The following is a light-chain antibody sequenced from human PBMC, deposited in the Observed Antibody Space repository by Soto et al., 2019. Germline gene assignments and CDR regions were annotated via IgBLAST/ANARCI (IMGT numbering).Light chain of an antibody. CDR1: QSISGW. Sequence: DIQMTQSPSTLSASVGDRVAITCRASQSISGWLVWYQRKPGKAPNLLIYDASNLDSGVPSRFSGSGSGTEFTLTISSLQPDDFATYYCQQYNTYSLTFGQGTKVEIK. J-gene: IGKJ1*01. CDR3: QQYNTYSLT. CDR2: DAS. V-gene: IGKV1-5*01.